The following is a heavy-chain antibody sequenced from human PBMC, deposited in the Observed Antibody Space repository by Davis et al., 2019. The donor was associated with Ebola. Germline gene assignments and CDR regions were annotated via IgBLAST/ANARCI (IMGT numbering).Heavy chain of an antibody. V-gene: IGHV1-69*13. CDR2: IIPIFGTA. CDR3: ARDPYGMATGKGDY. J-gene: IGHJ4*02. Sequence: SVKVSCKASGGTFSSYAISWVRQAPGQGLEWMGGIIPIFGTANYAQKFQGRVTITADESTSTAYMELSSLRSEDTAVYYCARDPYGMATGKGDYWGQGTLVTVSS. CDR1: GGTFSSYA. D-gene: IGHD5-24*01.